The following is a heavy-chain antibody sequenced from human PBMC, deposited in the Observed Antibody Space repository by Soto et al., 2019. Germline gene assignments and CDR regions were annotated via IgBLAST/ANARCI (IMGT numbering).Heavy chain of an antibody. CDR1: GFTFDDYA. CDR3: AKTLGMDYYYYYMDV. CDR2: ISWNSGSI. J-gene: IGHJ6*03. V-gene: IGHV3-9*01. D-gene: IGHD1-26*01. Sequence: GGSLRLSCAASGFTFDDYAMHWVRQAPGKGLEWVSGISWNSGSIGYADSVKGRFTISRDDAKNSLYLQMNSLRAEDTALYYCAKTLGMDYYYYYMDVWGKGTTVTVSS.